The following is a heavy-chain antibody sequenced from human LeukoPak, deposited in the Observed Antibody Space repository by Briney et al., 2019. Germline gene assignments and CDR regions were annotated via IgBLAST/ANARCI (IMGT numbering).Heavy chain of an antibody. CDR1: GGSISSGGYY. J-gene: IGHJ4*02. CDR2: IYYSGST. CDR3: ARAGNWYHFDY. V-gene: IGHV4-31*03. Sequence: KPSQTLSLTCNDSGGSISSGGYYWSWIRQHPGKDLEWIGYIYYSGSTYYNPSLKSRLTISVDTSKNQFSLELSSVTAADTAVYYCARAGNWYHFDYWGQGTLVTASS. D-gene: IGHD6-13*01.